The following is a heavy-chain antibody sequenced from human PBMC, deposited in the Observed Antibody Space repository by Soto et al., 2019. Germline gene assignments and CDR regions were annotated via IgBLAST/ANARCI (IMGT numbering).Heavy chain of an antibody. Sequence: GGSLRLSCAASGFTFSSYWMSWVRQAPGKGLEWVANIKQDGSEKYYVDSVKGRFTISRDNAKNSLYLQMNSLRAEDTAVYYCARDPERALEGRDGYNYFGYWGQGTLVTVSS. D-gene: IGHD5-12*01. V-gene: IGHV3-7*01. J-gene: IGHJ4*02. CDR2: IKQDGSEK. CDR1: GFTFSSYW. CDR3: ARDPERALEGRDGYNYFGY.